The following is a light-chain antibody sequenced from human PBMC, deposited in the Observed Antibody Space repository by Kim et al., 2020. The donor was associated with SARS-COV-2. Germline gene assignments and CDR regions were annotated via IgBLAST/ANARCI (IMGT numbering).Light chain of an antibody. V-gene: IGLV1-47*01. J-gene: IGLJ2*01. CDR3: AVWDDNLNGRV. CDR1: SFNIGSSY. CDR2: RNN. Sequence: ELTQPPSASGTPGQRVTISCSGSSFNIGSSYVYWYQQVPGTAPKLLIYRNNQRPSGVPDRFSGSNSGTSASLAISGLRSEDEADYYCAVWDDNLNGRVFGGGTQLTVL.